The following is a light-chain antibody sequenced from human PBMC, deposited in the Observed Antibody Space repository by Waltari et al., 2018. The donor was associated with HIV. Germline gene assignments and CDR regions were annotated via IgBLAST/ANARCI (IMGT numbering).Light chain of an antibody. CDR3: QQNYGTPRT. J-gene: IGKJ1*01. CDR2: AAS. Sequence: DIQMTQSPSSLSASVGDRVTITCRASQTITTYLNWYQQTPGKAPKLLIYAASSLQSGVPSRFSGSGSGTDFTLTISSLQPEDFATYYCQQNYGTPRTFGQGTKVEVK. V-gene: IGKV1-39*01. CDR1: QTITTY.